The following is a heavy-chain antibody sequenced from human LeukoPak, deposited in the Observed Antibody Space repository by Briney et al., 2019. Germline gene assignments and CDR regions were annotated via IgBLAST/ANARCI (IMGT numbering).Heavy chain of an antibody. V-gene: IGHV4-30-2*01. CDR3: ARKGPAYYYGSGSYRLFYFDN. Sequence: SQTLSLTCTVSGGSISSGGYYWSWIRQPPGKGLEWIGYIYHSGSTYYNPSLKSRVTISVDTSKDQFSLNLSSVTAADTAVYYCARKGPAYYYGSGSYRLFYFDNWGQGTLVTVSS. CDR1: GGSISSGGYY. J-gene: IGHJ4*02. D-gene: IGHD3-10*01. CDR2: IYHSGST.